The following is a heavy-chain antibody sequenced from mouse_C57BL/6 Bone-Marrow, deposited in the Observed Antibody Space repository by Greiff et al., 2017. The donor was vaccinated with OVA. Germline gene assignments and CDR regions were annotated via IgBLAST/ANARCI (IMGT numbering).Heavy chain of an antibody. J-gene: IGHJ2*01. V-gene: IGHV1-47*01. CDR1: GYTFTTYP. Sequence: VKLVESGAELVKPGASVKMSCKASGYTFTTYPIEWMKQNHGKSLEWIGNFHPYNDDTKYNEKFKGKATLTVEKSSSTVYLELSRLTSDDSAVYYCARRGNYYAYYFDYWGQGTTLTVSS. D-gene: IGHD1-1*01. CDR2: FHPYNDDT. CDR3: ARRGNYYAYYFDY.